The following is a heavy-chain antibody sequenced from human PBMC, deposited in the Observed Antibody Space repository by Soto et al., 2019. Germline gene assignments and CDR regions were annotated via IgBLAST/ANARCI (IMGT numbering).Heavy chain of an antibody. CDR1: GFTFSSYG. CDR2: IWYDGSNK. CDR3: ASCYSNAPQDYYYGMDV. Sequence: GGSLRLSCAASGFTFSSYGMHWVRQAPGKGLEWVAVIWYDGSNKYYADSVKGRFTISRDNSKNTLYLQMNSLRAEDTAVYYCASCYSNAPQDYYYGMDVWGQGTTVTVSS. V-gene: IGHV3-33*01. J-gene: IGHJ6*02. D-gene: IGHD4-4*01.